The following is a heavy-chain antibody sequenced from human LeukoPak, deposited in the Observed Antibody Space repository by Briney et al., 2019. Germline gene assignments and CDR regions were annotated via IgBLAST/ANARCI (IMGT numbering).Heavy chain of an antibody. J-gene: IGHJ4*02. V-gene: IGHV3-48*02. CDR1: GFTFSSYS. Sequence: GGSLRLSCAASGFTFSSYSMNWVRQAPGKGLEWVSYISSSSSTIYYADSVKGRFTISRDNAKNSLNLQMNSLRDEDTAVYYCARTTGTRDYWGQGTLVTVSS. CDR3: ARTTGTRDY. D-gene: IGHD1-1*01. CDR2: ISSSSSTI.